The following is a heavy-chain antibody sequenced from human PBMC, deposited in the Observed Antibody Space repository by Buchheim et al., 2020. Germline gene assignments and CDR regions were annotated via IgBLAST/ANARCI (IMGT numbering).Heavy chain of an antibody. CDR1: GFTFSSYA. CDR2: ISGSGGST. Sequence: EVQLLESGGGLVQPGGSLRLSCAASGFTFSSYAMSWVRQAPGKGLEWVSAISGSGGSTYYADSVKGRFTISRDNSKKTLYLQMNSLRAEDTAVYYCARMVRGVIITKDYFDYWGQGTL. CDR3: ARMVRGVIITKDYFDY. V-gene: IGHV3-23*01. J-gene: IGHJ4*02. D-gene: IGHD3-10*01.